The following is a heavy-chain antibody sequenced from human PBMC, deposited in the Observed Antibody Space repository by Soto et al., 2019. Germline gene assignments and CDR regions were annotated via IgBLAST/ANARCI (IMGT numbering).Heavy chain of an antibody. Sequence: SVTLSLTXSVSGDPLHIGGYYWTWIRQRPGEGLEWMGYIYYTGKTYYNPSLESRLTMSVDRSKNQFSLKLNSVTAADTAVYYCGRDLTSNANCIDPWGQGTLVTVSS. CDR3: GRDLTSNANCIDP. D-gene: IGHD2-2*01. J-gene: IGHJ5*02. V-gene: IGHV4-31*02. CDR1: GDPLHIGGYY. CDR2: IYYTGKT.